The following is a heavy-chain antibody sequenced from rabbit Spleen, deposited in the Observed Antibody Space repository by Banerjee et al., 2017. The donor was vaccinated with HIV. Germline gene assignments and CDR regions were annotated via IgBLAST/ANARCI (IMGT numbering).Heavy chain of an antibody. J-gene: IGHJ4*01. CDR2: IHGGSRNNI. CDR3: VRDADYGNFNL. Sequence: QSLEESGGDLVKPGASLTLTCTASGFSFSAGYYMCWVRQAPGKGLEWIACIHGGSRNNIYYASWAKGRFTISKTSSTTVTLQMTSLTAADTATYFCVRDADYGNFNLWGPGTLVTVS. D-gene: IGHD2-1*01. V-gene: IGHV1S40*01. CDR1: GFSFSAGYY.